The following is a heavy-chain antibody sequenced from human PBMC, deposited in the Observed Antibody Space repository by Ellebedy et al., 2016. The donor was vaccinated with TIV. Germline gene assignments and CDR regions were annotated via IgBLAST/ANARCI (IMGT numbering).Heavy chain of an antibody. Sequence: ASVKVSXXASGYTFTSYGITWVRQAPGQGLEWMGWISAYNGNTNYAQKLQGLVTMTRDTSISTAYMELSSLRSEDTAVYYCARGSTIFGVVIRQSYYFDYWGQGTLVTVSS. CDR2: ISAYNGNT. CDR3: ARGSTIFGVVIRQSYYFDY. J-gene: IGHJ4*02. D-gene: IGHD3-3*01. V-gene: IGHV1-18*04. CDR1: GYTFTSYG.